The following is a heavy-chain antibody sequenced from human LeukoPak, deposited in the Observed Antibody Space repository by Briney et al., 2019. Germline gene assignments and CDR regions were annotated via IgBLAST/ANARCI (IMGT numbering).Heavy chain of an antibody. V-gene: IGHV3-23*01. Sequence: GGSLRLACAASGLTFSSYAMTSVRQAPGKGREWVSRVSASGGSTFSADSVPGRFTNSRDNSNNKLCLQTNSLGAEDPGLYYCAKRQALAGSGPLFDYRGPGTLVTVSS. CDR1: GLTFSSYA. CDR2: VSASGGST. D-gene: IGHD1-26*01. J-gene: IGHJ4*02. CDR3: AKRQALAGSGPLFDY.